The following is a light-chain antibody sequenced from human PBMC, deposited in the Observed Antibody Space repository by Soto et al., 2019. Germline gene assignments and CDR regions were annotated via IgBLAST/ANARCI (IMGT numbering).Light chain of an antibody. J-gene: IGKJ1*01. CDR2: EVS. V-gene: IGKV2D-29*01. CDR1: QSLLHSDGKTY. Sequence: IEMTQTPLSLSVTPGQPASSSCKSSQSLLHSDGKTYVYWYKQKPGQPQQVLIGEVSIRFSGVPDRFSGSGSGTDFTLKISRVEAEDVGVYYCMQSLHLPRTFGQGTKVE. CDR3: MQSLHLPRT.